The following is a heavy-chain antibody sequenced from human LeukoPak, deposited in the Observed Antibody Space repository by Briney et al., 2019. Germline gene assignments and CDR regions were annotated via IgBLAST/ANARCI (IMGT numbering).Heavy chain of an antibody. J-gene: IGHJ5*02. CDR3: ARDAYDFWSGYTPNWFDP. D-gene: IGHD3-3*01. Sequence: SETLSLTCAVSGGSIIISGYYWGWIRQPPGKGLEWIGSIYHSGSTYYNPSLKSRVTISVDTSKNQFSLKLSSVTAADTAVYYCARDAYDFWSGYTPNWFDPWGQGTLVTVSS. CDR2: IYHSGST. V-gene: IGHV4-39*07. CDR1: GGSIIISGYY.